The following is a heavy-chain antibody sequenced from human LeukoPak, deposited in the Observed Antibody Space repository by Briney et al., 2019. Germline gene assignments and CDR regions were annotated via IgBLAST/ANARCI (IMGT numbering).Heavy chain of an antibody. V-gene: IGHV3-74*01. CDR2: ITNDGSST. D-gene: IGHD3-22*01. Sequence: GGSLRLSCAASGLTFSSHWMHWVRQAPGKGLVWVSRITNDGSSTTYADSVKGRFTISRDNAKNMLCLQVNSLRAEDTAVYYCARYDSSGYFNWFDPWGQGTLVTVSS. CDR1: GLTFSSHW. CDR3: ARYDSSGYFNWFDP. J-gene: IGHJ5*02.